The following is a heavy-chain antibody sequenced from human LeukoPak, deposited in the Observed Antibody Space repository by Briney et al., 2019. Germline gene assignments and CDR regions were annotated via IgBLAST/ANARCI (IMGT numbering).Heavy chain of an antibody. D-gene: IGHD6-13*01. V-gene: IGHV3-11*06. Sequence: ISSSSSYTNYADSVKGRFTISRDNAKNSLYLQMNSLRAEDTAVYYCARARIAAAGPFDYWGQGTLVTVSS. CDR2: ISSSSSYT. J-gene: IGHJ4*02. CDR3: ARARIAAAGPFDY.